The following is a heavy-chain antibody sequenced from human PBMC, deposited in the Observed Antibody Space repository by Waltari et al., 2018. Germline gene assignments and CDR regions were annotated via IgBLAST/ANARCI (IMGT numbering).Heavy chain of an antibody. J-gene: IGHJ4*02. CDR2: ISYDGSNK. CDR1: GFTFSSYA. V-gene: IGHV3-30-3*01. CDR3: ARAYDILTGYCDY. Sequence: QVQLVESGGGVVQPGRSLRLSCAASGFTFSSYAMHWVRQAPGKGLEWVAVISYDGSNKYYADSVKGRFTISRDNSKNTLYLQMNSLRAEDTAVYYCARAYDILTGYCDYWGQGTLVTVSS. D-gene: IGHD3-9*01.